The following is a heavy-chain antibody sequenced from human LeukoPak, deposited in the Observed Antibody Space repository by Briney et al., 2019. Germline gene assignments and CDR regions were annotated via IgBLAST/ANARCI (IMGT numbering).Heavy chain of an antibody. CDR1: GFTFSSCA. CDR3: AKDRWGVKDY. V-gene: IGHV3-23*01. Sequence: PGGSLRLSCAASGFTFSSCAMCWVRQAPGKGLEWVSAISGSGGSTYYADSVKGRFTISRDNSKNTLYLQMNSLRAEDTAVYYCAKDRWGVKDYWGQGALVTVSS. D-gene: IGHD3-10*01. CDR2: ISGSGGST. J-gene: IGHJ4*02.